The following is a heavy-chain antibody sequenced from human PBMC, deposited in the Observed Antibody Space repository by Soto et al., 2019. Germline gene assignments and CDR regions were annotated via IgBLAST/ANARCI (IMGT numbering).Heavy chain of an antibody. V-gene: IGHV3-48*03. CDR1: GFTFSSFE. Sequence: LGGSLRLSCVGSGFTFSSFEMNWVRQTPGKGLEWLSYIGRSGETIYYADSVKGRFTISRDNAKSSLFLQMNGLRDEDTGIYYCARGSRGGAARRPTFYYWGRGTLVTVSS. J-gene: IGHJ4*02. CDR3: ARGSRGGAARRPTFYY. D-gene: IGHD6-6*01. CDR2: IGRSGETI.